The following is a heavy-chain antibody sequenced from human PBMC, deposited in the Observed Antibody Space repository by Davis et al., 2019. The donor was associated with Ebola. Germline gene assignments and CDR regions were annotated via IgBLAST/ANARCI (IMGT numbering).Heavy chain of an antibody. CDR3: AAEEGMSAYFDY. CDR1: GGSLSGHY. J-gene: IGHJ4*02. D-gene: IGHD2-21*01. Sequence: MPSETLSLTCDVSGGSLSGHYWSWIRQPPGKGLEWIGEIYHSGSTNYNPSLKSRVTISVDKSNNQFSLNLNSVTAADTAVYYCAAEEGMSAYFDYWGQGTLVTVSS. CDR2: IYHSGST. V-gene: IGHV4-34*01.